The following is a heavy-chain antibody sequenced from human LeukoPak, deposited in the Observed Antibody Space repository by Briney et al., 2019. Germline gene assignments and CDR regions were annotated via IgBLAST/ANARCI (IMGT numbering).Heavy chain of an antibody. CDR2: INPNSGGT. J-gene: IGHJ4*02. CDR3: ARTQYQLIYVAGHIVY. Sequence: ASVTVSFKSSVYTYTGYHIYWLRQAPGQGLAWMGWINPNSGGTNKPQKFQGRVSMARYTSVGTVYIELCRRRSDERAVYYWARTQYQLIYVAGHIVYWGQGTLVPVSS. CDR1: VYTYTGYH. V-gene: IGHV1-2*02. D-gene: IGHD2-2*02.